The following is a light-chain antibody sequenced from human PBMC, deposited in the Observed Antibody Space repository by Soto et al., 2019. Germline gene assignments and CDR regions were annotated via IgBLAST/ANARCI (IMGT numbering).Light chain of an antibody. Sequence: SVLTQPASVSGSPGQSITISCTGTSSDVGGYNYVSWYQQYPGKAPKLMIYEVSNRPSGVSNRFSGSKSGNTASLTISGLQAEDEADYYCSSYTSSILVFGGGTKLTVL. CDR1: SSDVGGYNY. J-gene: IGLJ3*02. CDR3: SSYTSSILV. CDR2: EVS. V-gene: IGLV2-14*01.